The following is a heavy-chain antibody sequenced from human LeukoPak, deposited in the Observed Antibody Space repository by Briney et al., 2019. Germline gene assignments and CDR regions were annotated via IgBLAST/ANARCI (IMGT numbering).Heavy chain of an antibody. CDR2: IKEDGSEK. CDR1: GFILSPYW. Sequence: PGGSLRLSCAASGFILSPYWMTWVRQAPGKGLEWVANIKEDGSEKYYVDSVKGRFTISRDNAKKSVDLQMDSLRVEDTAVYYCASCIHHYLVSSGNFDLWGQGTMVIVSS. CDR3: ASCIHHYLVSSGNFDL. V-gene: IGHV3-7*01. D-gene: IGHD3-22*01. J-gene: IGHJ3*01.